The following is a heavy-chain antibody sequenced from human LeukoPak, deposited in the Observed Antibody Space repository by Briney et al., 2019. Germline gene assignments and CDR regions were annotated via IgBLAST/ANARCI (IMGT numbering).Heavy chain of an antibody. CDR2: IKQDGSEK. CDR3: AKDINMVVNPGDFDY. Sequence: PGGSLRLSCAASGFTFSSYWMTWVRPAPGKGLEWVANIKQDGSEKYYVDSVKGRFTISRDNAKNSLYLQMNSLRAEDTAVYYCAKDINMVVNPGDFDYWGQGTLVTVTS. V-gene: IGHV3-7*03. D-gene: IGHD4/OR15-4a*01. J-gene: IGHJ4*02. CDR1: GFTFSSYW.